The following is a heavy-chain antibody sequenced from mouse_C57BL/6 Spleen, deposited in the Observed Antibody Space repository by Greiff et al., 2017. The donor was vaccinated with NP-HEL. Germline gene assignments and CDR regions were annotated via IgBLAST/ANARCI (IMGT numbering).Heavy chain of an antibody. CDR1: GFTFSDYY. D-gene: IGHD2-4*01. J-gene: IGHJ4*01. CDR3: ATYDYDEGYYAMDY. Sequence: EVMLVESEGGLVQPGSSMKLSCTASGFTFSDYYMAWVRQVPEKGLEWVANINYDGSSTYYLDSLKSRFIISRDNAKNILYLQMSSLKSEDTATYYCATYDYDEGYYAMDYWGQGTSVTVSS. CDR2: INYDGSST. V-gene: IGHV5-16*01.